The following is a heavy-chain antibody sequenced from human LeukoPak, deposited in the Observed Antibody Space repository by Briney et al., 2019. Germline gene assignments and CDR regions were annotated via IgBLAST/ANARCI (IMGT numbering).Heavy chain of an antibody. CDR3: ARGGDTTDY. J-gene: IGHJ4*02. CDR1: GCSISSYC. D-gene: IGHD3-10*01. Sequence: PSENLSLNCTGSGCSISSYCWSWIRQPAGKGLEWIGRIYTSGSTDYNPSLKSRVTMSVDTSKTQFSLKLSSVTAADTAVYYCARGGDTTDYWGQGTLVTVSS. CDR2: IYTSGST. V-gene: IGHV4-4*07.